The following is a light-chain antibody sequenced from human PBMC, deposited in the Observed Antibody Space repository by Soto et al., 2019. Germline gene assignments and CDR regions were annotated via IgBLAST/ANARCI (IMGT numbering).Light chain of an antibody. CDR1: QTISSW. V-gene: IGKV1-5*03. J-gene: IGKJ1*01. CDR2: KAS. Sequence: DIQMTQSPSTLSGSVGDRVTITCRASQTISSWLAWYQQKPGKAPKLLIYKASTLKSGVPSRFSGSGSGTEFTLTISSLQPDDFATYYSHRYNSYSGAFGQGTEG. CDR3: HRYNSYSGA.